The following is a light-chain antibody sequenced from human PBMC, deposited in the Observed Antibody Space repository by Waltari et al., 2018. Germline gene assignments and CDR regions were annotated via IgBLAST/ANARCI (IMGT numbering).Light chain of an antibody. Sequence: EIVMTQSPATLSVSPGERAILSCRASQSLITYLAWYQQKPGQPPRLLTYGPSTRAIGIPARFSGSGSGTEFTLTISSLQSEDFAVYYCQQYYAWPLTFGGGTKVEI. CDR1: QSLITY. J-gene: IGKJ4*01. CDR3: QQYYAWPLT. CDR2: GPS. V-gene: IGKV3-15*01.